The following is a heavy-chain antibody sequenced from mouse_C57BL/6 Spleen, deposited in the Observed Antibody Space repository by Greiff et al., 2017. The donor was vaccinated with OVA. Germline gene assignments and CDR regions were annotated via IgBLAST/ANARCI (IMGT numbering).Heavy chain of an antibody. CDR3: ARNAGSKAMDY. J-gene: IGHJ4*01. Sequence: EVQRVESGGGLVKPGGSLKLSCAASGFTFSDYGMHWVRQAPEKGLEWVAYISSGSSTIYYADTVKGRFTISRDNAKNTLFLQMTSLRSEDTAMYYCARNAGSKAMDYWGQGTSVTVSS. CDR2: ISSGSSTI. V-gene: IGHV5-17*01. CDR1: GFTFSDYG. D-gene: IGHD4-1*01.